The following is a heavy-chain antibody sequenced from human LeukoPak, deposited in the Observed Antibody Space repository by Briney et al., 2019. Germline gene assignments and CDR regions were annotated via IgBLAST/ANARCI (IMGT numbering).Heavy chain of an antibody. CDR1: GGSFSSYY. D-gene: IGHD6-19*01. V-gene: IGHV4-34*01. CDR2: VNHSGST. Sequence: SETLSLTCAVYGGSFSSYYWNWIRQPPGKGLEWIAEVNHSGSTNYNPSLKSRVTISVDTSKNQFSLKLSSVTAADTAVYYCARKRPGIAVAGNYFDYWGQGTLVTVSS. J-gene: IGHJ4*02. CDR3: ARKRPGIAVAGNYFDY.